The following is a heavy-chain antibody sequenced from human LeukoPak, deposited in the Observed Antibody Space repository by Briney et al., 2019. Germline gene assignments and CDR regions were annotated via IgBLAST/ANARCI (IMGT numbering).Heavy chain of an antibody. D-gene: IGHD6-19*01. CDR2: IKTKADGGTI. CDR3: ATGLAVAAIPY. J-gene: IGHJ4*02. CDR1: GGSMRNSY. V-gene: IGHV3-15*01. Sequence: ETLSLTCTVSGGSMRNSYWSWIRQPAGKGLEWVGRIKTKADGGTIEYAAPVKDRFLISRDDSKNTLSLQMNSLKTEDTAMYYCATGLAVAAIPYWGQGTLVTVSS.